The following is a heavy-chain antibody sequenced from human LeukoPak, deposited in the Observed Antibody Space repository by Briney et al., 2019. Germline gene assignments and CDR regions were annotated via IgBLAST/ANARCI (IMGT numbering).Heavy chain of an antibody. V-gene: IGHV3-7*01. CDR3: AKSTTMDA. J-gene: IGHJ6*02. D-gene: IGHD1-1*01. CDR1: GFTFSSYW. CDR2: IRQDGSEK. Sequence: GGSLRLSCAVSGFTFSSYWMTWVRQAPGKGLEWVANIRQDGSEKYYVGSVKGRFTISRDNANNLLYLEMNSLRAEDTAVYYCAKSTTMDAWGQGTTVIVSS.